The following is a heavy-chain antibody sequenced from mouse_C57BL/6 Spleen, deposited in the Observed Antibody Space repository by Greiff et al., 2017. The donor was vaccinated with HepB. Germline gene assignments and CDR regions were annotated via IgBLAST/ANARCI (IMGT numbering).Heavy chain of an antibody. CDR1: GFTFTDYY. CDR3: ARSLSTVVARGYFDV. D-gene: IGHD1-1*01. J-gene: IGHJ1*03. V-gene: IGHV7-3*01. CDR2: IRNKANGYTT. Sequence: EVKLVESGGGLVQPGGSLSLSCAASGFTFTDYYMSWVRQPPGKALEWLGFIRNKANGYTTEYSASVKGRFTISRDNSQCILYLQMNALRAEDSATYYCARSLSTVVARGYFDVWGTGTTVTVSS.